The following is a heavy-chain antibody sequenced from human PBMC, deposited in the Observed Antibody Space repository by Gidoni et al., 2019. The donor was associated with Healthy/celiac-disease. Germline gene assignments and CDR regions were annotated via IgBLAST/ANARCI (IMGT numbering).Heavy chain of an antibody. CDR3: ARGGGYDSLDY. CDR1: GFTFSSYA. Sequence: QVQLVESGRCVVPPGRSLRLSCPASGFTFSSYAMHWVRQGPGKGLEWLAVRSYDGSNKYYADSVKGRFTIARDNYKNTLYLQMNSLRAEDTAVYYCARGGGYDSLDYWGQGTLVTVSS. CDR2: RSYDGSNK. J-gene: IGHJ4*02. V-gene: IGHV3-30-3*01. D-gene: IGHD5-12*01.